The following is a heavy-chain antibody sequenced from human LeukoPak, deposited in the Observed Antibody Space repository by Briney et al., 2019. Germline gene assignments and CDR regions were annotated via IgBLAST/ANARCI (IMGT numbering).Heavy chain of an antibody. V-gene: IGHV4-59*08. Sequence: PSETLSLTCTVSGGSLSSYYWSWIRQPPGKGLEWIGYIYYRGSTTFNSSLKSRVTMSVDTSKNQFSLKLSSVTAADTAVYYCTRLTYYHDTSAPIPFLFFDYWGQGTLVTVSS. D-gene: IGHD3-22*01. J-gene: IGHJ4*02. CDR2: IYYRGST. CDR3: TRLTYYHDTSAPIPFLFFDY. CDR1: GGSLSSYY.